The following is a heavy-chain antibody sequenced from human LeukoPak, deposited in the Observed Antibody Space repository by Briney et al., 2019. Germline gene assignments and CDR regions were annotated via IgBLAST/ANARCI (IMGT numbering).Heavy chain of an antibody. Sequence: GESLKISCKGSGYSFTSYWIGWVRQMPGKGLEWMGIIYPGDSDTRYSPSFQGQVTISADKSISTAYLQWSSLKASDTAMYYCARAGVQDIVVVPAAIDYWGQGTLVTVSS. D-gene: IGHD2-2*01. CDR3: ARAGVQDIVVVPAAIDY. CDR2: IYPGDSDT. J-gene: IGHJ4*02. CDR1: GYSFTSYW. V-gene: IGHV5-51*01.